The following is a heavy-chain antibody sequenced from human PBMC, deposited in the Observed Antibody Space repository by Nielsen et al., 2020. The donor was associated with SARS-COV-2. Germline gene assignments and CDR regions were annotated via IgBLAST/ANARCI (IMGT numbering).Heavy chain of an antibody. J-gene: IGHJ4*02. D-gene: IGHD2-15*01. Sequence: VRKAPGKGLEWVAVISYDGSNKYYADSVKGRFTISRDNSKNTLYLQMNSLRAEDTAVYYCAKANRDCSGGSCYSDYWGQGTLVTVSS. CDR2: ISYDGSNK. CDR3: AKANRDCSGGSCYSDY. V-gene: IGHV3-30*18.